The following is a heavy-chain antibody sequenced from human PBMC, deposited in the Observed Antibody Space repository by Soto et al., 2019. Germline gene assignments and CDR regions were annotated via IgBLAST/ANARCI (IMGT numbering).Heavy chain of an antibody. CDR1: GFTFSSYA. V-gene: IGHV3-30-3*01. J-gene: IGHJ4*03. CDR2: ISYDGSNK. Sequence: GGSLRLSFTTSGFTFSSYAMPWVSQAPGKGLEWVAVISYDGSNKYYADSVKGRFTISRDNSKNTLYLQMNSLRAEDTAVYYCAIVLAPATFDYWGHGPLVTVSS. D-gene: IGHD2-15*01. CDR3: AIVLAPATFDY.